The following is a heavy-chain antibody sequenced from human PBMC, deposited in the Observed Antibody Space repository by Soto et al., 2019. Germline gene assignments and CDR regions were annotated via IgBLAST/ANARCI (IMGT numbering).Heavy chain of an antibody. D-gene: IGHD3-22*01. V-gene: IGHV1-69*13. Sequence: SVKVSCKASGGTFSSYAISWVRQAPGQGLEWMGGIIPIFGTANYAQKFQGRVTITADESTSTAYMELSSLRSEDTAVYYCARTRGDDSTGYYFYFDYWGQGTLVTVSS. J-gene: IGHJ4*02. CDR1: GGTFSSYA. CDR3: ARTRGDDSTGYYFYFDY. CDR2: IIPIFGTA.